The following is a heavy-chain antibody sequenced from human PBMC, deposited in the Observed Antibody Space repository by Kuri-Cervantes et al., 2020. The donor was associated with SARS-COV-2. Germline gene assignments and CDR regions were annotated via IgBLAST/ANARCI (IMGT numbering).Heavy chain of an antibody. CDR2: IWSDGTNK. Sequence: GGSLRLSCAASEFTFSSYGMHWVRQAPGKGLEWVAVIWSDGTNKHYADSAKGRFTISRDNSKNTLYLQMNSLRAEDTAVYFCARALYGGRLDYSPTSGYYYEGMDVWGQGTMVTDSS. J-gene: IGHJ6*02. D-gene: IGHD3-9*01. CDR3: ARALYGGRLDYSPTSGYYYEGMDV. CDR1: EFTFSSYG. V-gene: IGHV3-33*01.